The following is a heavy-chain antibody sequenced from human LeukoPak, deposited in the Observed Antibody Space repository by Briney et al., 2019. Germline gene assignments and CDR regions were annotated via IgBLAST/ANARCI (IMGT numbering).Heavy chain of an antibody. CDR1: GFTFSSYW. CDR2: INQDGSEK. Sequence: GGSLRFSCAASGFTFSSYWMSWVRQAPEKGLEWVAKINQDGSEKHYVDSVKGRFTISRDNAKNSLYLQMNSLRAEDTAVYYCARGRSMVRGVIEYFDYWGQGTLVTVSS. J-gene: IGHJ4*02. CDR3: ARGRSMVRGVIEYFDY. D-gene: IGHD3-10*01. V-gene: IGHV3-7*03.